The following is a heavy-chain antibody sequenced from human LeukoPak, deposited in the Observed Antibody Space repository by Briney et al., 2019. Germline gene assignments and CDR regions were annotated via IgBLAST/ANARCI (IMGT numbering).Heavy chain of an antibody. CDR3: ARGSVWDFDY. V-gene: IGHV3-66*01. CDR1: GFTVSSYY. Sequence: PGGSLRLSCEASGFTVSSYYMYWVRQAPGKGLEWVSFISSGSSTYYADSVKGRFTISRDNSKNTLYLQMNSLRAEDTAVYYCARGSVWDFDYWGPGTLCTVSS. J-gene: IGHJ4*02. D-gene: IGHD6-19*01. CDR2: ISSGSST.